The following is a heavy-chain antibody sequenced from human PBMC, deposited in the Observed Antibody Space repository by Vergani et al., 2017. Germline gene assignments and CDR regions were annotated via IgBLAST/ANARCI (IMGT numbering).Heavy chain of an antibody. Sequence: QVRLQESGPGLVKSSETLSLTCSVSFDSIRNLYCNWIRQPPGKGLEWIGSIHYSENTNYNPSLKTRVTISVDTSKNQFSLTLTSVTAADTAVYYCARDGGEYDKDALDVWGQGTKVTVTS. D-gene: IGHD2-21*01. J-gene: IGHJ3*01. CDR1: FDSIRNLY. CDR3: ARDGGEYDKDALDV. CDR2: IHYSENT. V-gene: IGHV4-59*11.